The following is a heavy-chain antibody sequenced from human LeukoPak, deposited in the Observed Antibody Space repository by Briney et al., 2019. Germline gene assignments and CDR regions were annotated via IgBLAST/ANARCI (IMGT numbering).Heavy chain of an antibody. CDR1: EFTFSNYW. J-gene: IGHJ4*02. Sequence: GGSLRFSCAASEFTFSNYWMSWVRQAPGEGLEWVANIKQDGSKKYYVDSVKGRFTISRDNAKNPLYLQMNSLRAEDTAVYYCARDQGMATSYIDYWGQGTLVTVSS. CDR2: IKQDGSKK. CDR3: ARDQGMATSYIDY. D-gene: IGHD5-24*01. V-gene: IGHV3-7*01.